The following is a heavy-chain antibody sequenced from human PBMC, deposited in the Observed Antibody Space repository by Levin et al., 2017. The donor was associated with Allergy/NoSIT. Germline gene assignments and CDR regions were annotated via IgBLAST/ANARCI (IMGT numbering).Heavy chain of an antibody. D-gene: IGHD5-12*01. CDR2: VKSEAAGWAT. CDR1: GFSFTDAW. V-gene: IGHV3-15*01. Sequence: GGSLRLSCAASGFSFTDAWMAWVRQTPGKGLEWVGRVKSEAAGWATDYGVKGRFIVSRDDSTNTVFLQMNSLRAEDTAVYYCAKDPWGGYDGHFYFDSWGQGTLVTVSS. CDR3: AKDPWGGYDGHFYFDS. J-gene: IGHJ4*02.